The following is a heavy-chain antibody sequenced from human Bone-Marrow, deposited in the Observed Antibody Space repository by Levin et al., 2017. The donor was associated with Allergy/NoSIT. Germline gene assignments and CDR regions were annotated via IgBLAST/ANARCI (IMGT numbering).Heavy chain of an antibody. Sequence: SQTLSLTCAVYGGSFSGYYWSWIRQPPGKGLEWIGEINHSGSTNYNPSLKSRVTISVDTSKNQFSLKLSSVTAADTAVYYCARTQIVAGYYYYGMDVWGQGTTVTVSS. CDR1: GGSFSGYY. J-gene: IGHJ6*02. D-gene: IGHD5-12*01. V-gene: IGHV4-34*01. CDR2: INHSGST. CDR3: ARTQIVAGYYYYGMDV.